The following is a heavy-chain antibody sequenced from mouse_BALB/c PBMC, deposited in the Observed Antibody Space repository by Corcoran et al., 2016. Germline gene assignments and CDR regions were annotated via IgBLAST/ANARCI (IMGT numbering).Heavy chain of an antibody. V-gene: IGHV1S45*01. CDR2: INPNNGGT. CDR3: ARDCDWYFDV. J-gene: IGHJ1*01. CDR1: GYTFTSYV. Sequence: EVQLQQSGPELVKPGASVKMSCKASGYTFTSYVMHWVKQKPGQGLEWIGYINPNNGGTSYNQKFKGKATLTVDKSSSTAYMQLNSLTSEDSAVYYCARDCDWYFDVWGAGTTVTVSS.